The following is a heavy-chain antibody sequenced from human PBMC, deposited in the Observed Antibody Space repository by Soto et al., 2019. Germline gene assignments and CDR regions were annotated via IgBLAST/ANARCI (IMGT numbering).Heavy chain of an antibody. CDR1: GFTFSSYG. D-gene: IGHD6-13*01. J-gene: IGHJ5*02. CDR3: ARDALIAAAGTIRDWFDH. V-gene: IGHV3-33*01. Sequence: QVQLVESGGGVVQPGRSLRLSCAASGFTFSSYGMHWVRQAPGKGLEWVAVIWYDGSNKYYADSVKGRFTISRDNYKNTLDLQTNILRVADTAVYYCARDALIAAAGTIRDWFDHWCQGTLVTVSS. CDR2: IWYDGSNK.